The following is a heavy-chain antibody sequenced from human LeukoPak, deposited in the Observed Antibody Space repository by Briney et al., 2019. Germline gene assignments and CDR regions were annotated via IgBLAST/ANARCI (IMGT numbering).Heavy chain of an antibody. CDR3: ARGLVTMVRGVLGSLNWFDP. Sequence: SETLSLTRTVSGGSISSGGYYWSWIRQHPGKGLEWIGYIYYSGSTYYNPSLKSRVTISVDTSKNQFSLKLSSVTAADTAVYYCARGLVTMVRGVLGSLNWFDPWGQGTLVTVSS. CDR2: IYYSGST. V-gene: IGHV4-31*03. CDR1: GGSISSGGYY. J-gene: IGHJ5*02. D-gene: IGHD3-10*01.